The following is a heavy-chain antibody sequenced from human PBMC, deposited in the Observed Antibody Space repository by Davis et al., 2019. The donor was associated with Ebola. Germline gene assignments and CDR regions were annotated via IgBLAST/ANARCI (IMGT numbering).Heavy chain of an antibody. CDR1: GFTFSSYA. D-gene: IGHD4-23*01. Sequence: GESLKISCAASGFTFSSYAMSWVRQAPGKGLEWVSAISGSGGSTYYADSVKGRFTISRDNSKNTLYLQMNSLRAEDTAVYYCAKDGGYGGNFGAFDIWGQGTMVTVSS. V-gene: IGHV3-23*01. CDR3: AKDGGYGGNFGAFDI. CDR2: ISGSGGST. J-gene: IGHJ3*02.